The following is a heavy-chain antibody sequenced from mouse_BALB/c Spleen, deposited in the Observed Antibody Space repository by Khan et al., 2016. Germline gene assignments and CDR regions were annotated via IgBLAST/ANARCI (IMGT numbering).Heavy chain of an antibody. Sequence: EVQLQESGPGLVKPSQSLSLTCTVTGYSITSDYAWNWIRQFPGNKLEWMGYISYSGSTSYNPSLKSRISITRDTSKNQFFLQLNSVTTEDTATYYCASLSYYYGSRFAYWGQGTLVTVSA. V-gene: IGHV3-2*02. J-gene: IGHJ3*01. CDR1: GYSITSDYA. D-gene: IGHD1-1*01. CDR2: ISYSGST. CDR3: ASLSYYYGSRFAY.